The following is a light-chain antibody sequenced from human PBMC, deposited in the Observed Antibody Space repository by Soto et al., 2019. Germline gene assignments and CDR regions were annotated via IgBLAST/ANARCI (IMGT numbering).Light chain of an antibody. J-gene: IGKJ5*01. Sequence: EIVLTQSPGTLVLSPGDRATLSCRASQSVNKAYLVWYQVKPGQAPRRLINGASTRATGLPARFSGSGSGTDFTLTISSLQSEDFAVYYCQQYNTWPPITFGQGTRLEIK. CDR2: GAS. CDR1: QSVNKAY. CDR3: QQYNTWPPIT. V-gene: IGKV3-15*01.